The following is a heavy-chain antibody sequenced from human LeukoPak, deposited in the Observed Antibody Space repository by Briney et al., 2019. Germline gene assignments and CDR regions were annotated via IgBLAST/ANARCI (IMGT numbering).Heavy chain of an antibody. CDR3: ARLYTVTTWVDV. J-gene: IGHJ6*04. CDR2: IYHGGST. Sequence: SETLSLTCAVSGYSISSGYYWGWSRQPPGKGLGWSGRIYHGGSTYYNPSLKSRVTISVDTSKNQFSLKLSSVTAPDTAVYYCARLYTVTTWVDVWGKGTTVTVSS. D-gene: IGHD4-17*01. V-gene: IGHV4-38-2*01. CDR1: GYSISSGYY.